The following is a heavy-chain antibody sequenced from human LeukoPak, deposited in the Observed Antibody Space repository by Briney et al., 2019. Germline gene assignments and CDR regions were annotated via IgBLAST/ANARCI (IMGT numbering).Heavy chain of an antibody. D-gene: IGHD4-11*01. CDR2: ISGSGGST. J-gene: IGHJ4*02. Sequence: GGSLRLSCAASEFTFSSYPMSWVRQAPGKGLEWVSGISGSGGSTYYADSVKGRFTISRDNSKNTLYLQMNSLRAEDTAVYYCAKDRNDYSNYWYYWGQGTLVTVSS. CDR1: EFTFSSYP. V-gene: IGHV3-23*01. CDR3: AKDRNDYSNYWYY.